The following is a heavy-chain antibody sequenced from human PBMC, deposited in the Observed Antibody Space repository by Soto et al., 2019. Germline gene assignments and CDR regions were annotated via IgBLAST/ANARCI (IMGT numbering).Heavy chain of an antibody. CDR2: IIPIFGTA. CDR3: ASGSLVAMATIFPFDY. CDR1: GGTFSSYA. J-gene: IGHJ4*02. V-gene: IGHV1-69*12. Sequence: QVQLVQSGAEVKKPGSSVKVSCKASGGTFSSYAISWVRQAPGQGLEWMGGIIPIFGTANYAQKFQGRVTITADESTSXAYMELSSLRAEDTAVYYCASGSLVAMATIFPFDYWGQGTLVTVSS. D-gene: IGHD5-12*01.